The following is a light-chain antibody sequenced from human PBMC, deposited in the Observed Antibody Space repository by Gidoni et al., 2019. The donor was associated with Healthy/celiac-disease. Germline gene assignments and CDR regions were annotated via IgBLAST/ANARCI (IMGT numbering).Light chain of an antibody. CDR3: LQDYNYPWA. V-gene: IGKV1-6*01. CDR1: QGIRND. CDR2: AAS. Sequence: AIQMPQSPSSLSASVGDRVTITCRASQGIRNDLGWYQQKPGKAPKLLIYAASSLQSGIPSRVSGSGSGTDFTLTISSLQPEDFATYYCLQDYNYPWAFGQGTKVEIK. J-gene: IGKJ1*01.